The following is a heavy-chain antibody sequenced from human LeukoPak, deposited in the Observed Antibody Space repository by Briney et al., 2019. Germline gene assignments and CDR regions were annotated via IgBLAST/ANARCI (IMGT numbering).Heavy chain of an antibody. Sequence: GGSLRLSCAASGFTFSSYAMHWVRQAPGKGLVWVSRVNSDGSSTSYADSVKGRFTIFRDNAKNTLYLQMSSLRVEDTAVYYCAKDSEADRRALDYWGQGTLVTVSS. D-gene: IGHD1-14*01. J-gene: IGHJ4*02. V-gene: IGHV3-74*01. CDR1: GFTFSSYA. CDR2: VNSDGSST. CDR3: AKDSEADRRALDY.